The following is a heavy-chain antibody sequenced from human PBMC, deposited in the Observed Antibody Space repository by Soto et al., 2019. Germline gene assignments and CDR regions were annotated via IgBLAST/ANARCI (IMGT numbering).Heavy chain of an antibody. J-gene: IGHJ4*02. V-gene: IGHV3-7*05. D-gene: IGHD1-26*01. CDR1: GFTFSSYW. CDR2: IKQDGSEK. Sequence: GWSLRLSCAASGFTFSSYWMSWVRQAPGKGLEWVANIKQDGSEKYYVDSVKGRFTISRDNAKNSLYLQMNSLRAEDTAVYYCARDPSHSGASKWELLGFTRPYYFDYWGQGTLVTVSS. CDR3: ARDPSHSGASKWELLGFTRPYYFDY.